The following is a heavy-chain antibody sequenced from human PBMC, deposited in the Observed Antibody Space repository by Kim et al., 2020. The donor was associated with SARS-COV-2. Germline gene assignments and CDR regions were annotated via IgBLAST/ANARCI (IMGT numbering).Heavy chain of an antibody. CDR3: ARHFKQSLWFGEVPPWYNWFDP. CDR1: GGSITSSISY. D-gene: IGHD3-10*01. J-gene: IGHJ5*02. CDR2: MYYTGST. V-gene: IGHV4-39*01. Sequence: SETLSLTCTVSGGSITSSISYWGWIRQPPGRGLEWIGSMYYTGSTYYNPSLKSRVTISVDTSRNQLSLKLSSVTAADTAVYFCARHFKQSLWFGEVPPWYNWFDPWGQGILVTVSS.